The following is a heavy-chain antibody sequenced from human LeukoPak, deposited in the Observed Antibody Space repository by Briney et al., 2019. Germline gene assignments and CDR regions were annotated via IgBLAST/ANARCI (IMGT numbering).Heavy chain of an antibody. J-gene: IGHJ3*02. CDR1: GFLFSRYW. CDR3: AKAYRYYYDSSGYYYEDAFDI. V-gene: IGHV3-23*01. D-gene: IGHD3-22*01. CDR2: ISGSGGST. Sequence: PGGSLRLSCAASGFLFSRYWMSWVRQAPGKGLEWVSAISGSGGSTYYADSVKGRFTISRDNSKNTLYLQMNSLRAEDTAVYYCAKAYRYYYDSSGYYYEDAFDIWGQGTMVTVSS.